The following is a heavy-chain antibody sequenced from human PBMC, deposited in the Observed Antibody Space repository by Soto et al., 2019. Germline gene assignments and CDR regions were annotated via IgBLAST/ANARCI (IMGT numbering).Heavy chain of an antibody. CDR3: AIRDGYIYGALDY. V-gene: IGHV1-69*13. Sequence: SVKVSCKASGGTFSRYAIYWVRQAPGQGLEWMGGIIPIFGTANYAQKFQGRVSITADESTSTAYMELSSLRSEDTAIYYCAIRDGYIYGALDYWGQGTLVTVSS. J-gene: IGHJ4*02. D-gene: IGHD5-12*01. CDR1: GGTFSRYA. CDR2: IIPIFGTA.